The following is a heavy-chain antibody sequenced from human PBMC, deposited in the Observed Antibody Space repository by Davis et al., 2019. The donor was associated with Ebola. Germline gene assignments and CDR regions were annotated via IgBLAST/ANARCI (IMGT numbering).Heavy chain of an antibody. CDR2: LNPKSGGT. J-gene: IGHJ4*02. Sequence: ASVTVSRKASLYTFTGHYMHWVRQAPGQGLEWMGRLNPKSGGTNYAQKFQGRVTMARDTSIRTAYMELSRLRSDDTAIYYCVVSGLDFDFWGQGTLVTVSS. CDR1: LYTFTGHY. CDR3: VVSGLDFDF. D-gene: IGHD6-19*01. V-gene: IGHV1-2*06.